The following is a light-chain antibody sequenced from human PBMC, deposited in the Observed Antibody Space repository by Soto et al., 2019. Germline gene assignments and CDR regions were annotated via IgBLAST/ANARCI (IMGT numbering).Light chain of an antibody. CDR1: SSDVGGYNY. CDR3: SSYTTSSTLGVV. J-gene: IGLJ2*01. CDR2: EVS. V-gene: IGLV2-14*01. Sequence: QSALTQPASVSGSPGQSITISCTGTSSDVGGYNYVSWYQQHPGKVPKLMIYEVSSRPAGVSNRFSGSKSVNTASLTISGLQAEDEADYYCSSYTTSSTLGVVFGGGTKLTVL.